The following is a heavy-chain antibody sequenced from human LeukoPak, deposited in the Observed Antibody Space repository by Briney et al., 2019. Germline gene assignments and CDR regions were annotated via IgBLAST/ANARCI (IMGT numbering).Heavy chain of an antibody. V-gene: IGHV3-53*01. CDR2: IYSGGST. J-gene: IGHJ6*02. Sequence: GGSLRLSCAASGFTVSSNYMSWVRQAPGKGLEWVSVIYSGGSTYYADSVKGRFTISRDNSKNTLCLQMNSLRAEDTAVYYCARERAVYYYDSSGYYFYYYYGMDVWGQGTTVTVSS. D-gene: IGHD3-22*01. CDR1: GFTVSSNY. CDR3: ARERAVYYYDSSGYYFYYYYGMDV.